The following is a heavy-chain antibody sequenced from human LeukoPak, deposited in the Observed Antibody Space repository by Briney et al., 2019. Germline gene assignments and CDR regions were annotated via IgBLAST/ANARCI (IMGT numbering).Heavy chain of an antibody. CDR1: GGSISSSSYY. CDR2: IYYSGST. D-gene: IGHD2-21*02. Sequence: SETLSLTCAVSGGSISSSSYYWGWIRQPPGTGLEWIGSIYYSGSTYYNPSLKSRVTISVDTSKNQFSLKLSSVTAADTAVYYCARLHAYCGGDCYSYYFDYWGQGTLVTVSS. J-gene: IGHJ4*02. CDR3: ARLHAYCGGDCYSYYFDY. V-gene: IGHV4-39*01.